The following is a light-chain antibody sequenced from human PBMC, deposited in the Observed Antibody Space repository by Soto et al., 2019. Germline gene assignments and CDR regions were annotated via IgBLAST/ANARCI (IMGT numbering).Light chain of an antibody. CDR1: QSVGSN. CDR3: HQYNNWPPET. CDR2: GAS. V-gene: IGKV3-15*01. Sequence: LLTQSPDTLSVSPGEGATLSCTASQSVGSNLAWYQQRPGQAPRLLIFGASTRATDIPARFSGGGSGTEFTLTISGLQPEDSAVYYCHQYNNWPPETFGQGTKVDIK. J-gene: IGKJ2*01.